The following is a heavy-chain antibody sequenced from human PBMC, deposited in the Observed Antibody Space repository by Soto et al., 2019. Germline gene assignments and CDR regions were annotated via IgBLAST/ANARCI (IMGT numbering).Heavy chain of an antibody. V-gene: IGHV4-39*01. CDR1: GDSISNSRFY. CDR3: ARDFFDSSDYTTNWFDP. CDR2: IYHTGNA. J-gene: IGHJ5*02. Sequence: SETLSLTCSVSGDSISNSRFYGSWIRQPPGEGLEWIGSIYHTGNAYYNPSLKSRVTISVDTSKNQFSLKLTSVTAADAALYYCARDFFDSSDYTTNWFDPWGQGTLVTVSS. D-gene: IGHD3-22*01.